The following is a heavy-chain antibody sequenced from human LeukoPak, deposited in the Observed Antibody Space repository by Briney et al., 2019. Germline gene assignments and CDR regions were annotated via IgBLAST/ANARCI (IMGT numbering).Heavy chain of an antibody. J-gene: IGHJ4*02. D-gene: IGHD5-18*01. V-gene: IGHV4-39*01. CDR3: ARHLQRGYSYGVLFDY. CDR1: GGSISSSTYY. CDR2: MYYSGST. Sequence: SETLSLTCIVSGGSISSSTYYWGRIRQAPGKGLEWIASMYYSGSTNYNPSLKSRVTISVDTSKNQFSLKLSSVTAADTAVYYCARHLQRGYSYGVLFDYWGQGTLVTVSS.